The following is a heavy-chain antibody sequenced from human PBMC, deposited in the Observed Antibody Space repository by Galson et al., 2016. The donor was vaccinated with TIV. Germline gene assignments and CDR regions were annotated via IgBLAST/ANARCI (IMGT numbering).Heavy chain of an antibody. V-gene: IGHV3-66*02. J-gene: IGHJ6*02. CDR1: GLSVSINY. Sequence: SLRLSCAASGLSVSINYMTWVRQAPGKGLEWVSLISDGGNTYYPDSVKGRFTISRDNYKNTPYLQMNSLRVEDTAVYYCARDRVVDATYYYYYYGMDVWGQGTAVTVSS. CDR2: ISDGGNT. CDR3: ARDRVVDATYYYYYYGMDV. D-gene: IGHD2-15*01.